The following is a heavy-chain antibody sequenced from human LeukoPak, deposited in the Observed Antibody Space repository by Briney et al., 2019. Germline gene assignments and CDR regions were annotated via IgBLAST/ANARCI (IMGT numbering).Heavy chain of an antibody. D-gene: IGHD4/OR15-4a*01. Sequence: PSQTLSLTCTVPGGSISSGSYYWSWIRQPAGNGLEWIGRIYTSASTNYNPSLKSRVTISVGTSKNQFSLKLSSVTAADTAVYYCAREIPRVLGECFDPWGQGTLVTVSS. V-gene: IGHV4-61*02. J-gene: IGHJ5*02. CDR1: GGSISSGSYY. CDR2: IYTSAST. CDR3: AREIPRVLGECFDP.